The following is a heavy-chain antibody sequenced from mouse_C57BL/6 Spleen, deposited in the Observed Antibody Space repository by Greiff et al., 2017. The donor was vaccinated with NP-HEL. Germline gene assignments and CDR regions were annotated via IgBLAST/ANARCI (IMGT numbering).Heavy chain of an antibody. D-gene: IGHD3-3*01. CDR3: TREGWDRGFAY. V-gene: IGHV1-15*01. CDR1: GYTFTDYE. Sequence: VQLQQSGAELVRPGASVTLSCKASGYTFTDYEMHWVKQTPVHGLEWIGAIDPETGGTAYNQKFKGKAILTADKSSSTAYMELRSLTSEDSAVYYCTREGWDRGFAYWGQGTLVTVSA. J-gene: IGHJ3*01. CDR2: IDPETGGT.